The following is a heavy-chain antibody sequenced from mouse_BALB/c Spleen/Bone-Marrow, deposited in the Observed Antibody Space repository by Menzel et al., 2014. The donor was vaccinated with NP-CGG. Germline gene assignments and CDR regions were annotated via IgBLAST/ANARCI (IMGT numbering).Heavy chain of an antibody. J-gene: IGHJ2*01. CDR3: ARGITTGYFDY. Sequence: VQGVESGDELVRPGTSVKVSCKASGYAFTNYLIEWVKQRPGQGLEWIGVINPGSGGTNYNEKFKGKATLTADKSSSTAYMQLSSLTSDDSAVYFCARGITTGYFDYWGQGTTLTVSS. CDR2: INPGSGGT. CDR1: GYAFTNYL. D-gene: IGHD1-1*01. V-gene: IGHV1-54*01.